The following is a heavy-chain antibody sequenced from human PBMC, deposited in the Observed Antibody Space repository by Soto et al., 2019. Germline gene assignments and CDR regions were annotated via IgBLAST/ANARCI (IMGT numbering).Heavy chain of an antibody. J-gene: IGHJ4*02. Sequence: EVQLVESGGGLVQPGGSLRLSCAASGFTFSSYWMHWVRQAPGKGLVWVSRIISDGSSTSYADSVKGRFTISRDNAKNTLYLQMNSLRAEDTAVYYCVLLWFGELGDYWGQGTLVTVSS. CDR3: VLLWFGELGDY. V-gene: IGHV3-74*01. CDR2: IISDGSST. CDR1: GFTFSSYW. D-gene: IGHD3-10*01.